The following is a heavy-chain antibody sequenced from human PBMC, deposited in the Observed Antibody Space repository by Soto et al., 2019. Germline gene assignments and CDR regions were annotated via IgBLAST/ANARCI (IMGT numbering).Heavy chain of an antibody. CDR1: GGSGGSGSYY. CDR3: ARGVTMVRGVLDYYYYGMDV. CDR2: IYYSGST. V-gene: IGHV4-61*01. J-gene: IGHJ6*02. D-gene: IGHD3-10*01. Sequence: SETLSLTCTVSGGSGGSGSYYWSLIRQPPGKGLEWIGYIYYSGSTNYNPSLKSRVTISVDTSKNQFSLKLSSVTAADTAVYYCARGVTMVRGVLDYYYYGMDVWGQGTAVTVSS.